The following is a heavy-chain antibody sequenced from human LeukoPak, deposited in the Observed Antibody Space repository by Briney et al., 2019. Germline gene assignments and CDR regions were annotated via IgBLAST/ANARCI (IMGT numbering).Heavy chain of an antibody. V-gene: IGHV3-66*01. CDR3: ARDSSISSSDYYPLGY. J-gene: IGHJ4*02. CDR1: GFTGSSKY. CDR2: IYSGGGST. D-gene: IGHD3-22*01. Sequence: GGSLRLSCAASGFTGSSKYMSWVRQAPGKGLEWVSVIYSGGGSTYYADSVKGRFTISRDNSKNMLYLQMNSLRAGDTAVYYCARDSSISSSDYYPLGYWGQGTLVTVSS.